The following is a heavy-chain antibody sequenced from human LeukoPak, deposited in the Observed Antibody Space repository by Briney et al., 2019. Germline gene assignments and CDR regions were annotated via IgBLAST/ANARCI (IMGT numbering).Heavy chain of an antibody. V-gene: IGHV3-48*03. CDR1: GFTFSSYE. Sequence: QPGGSLRLSCAASGFTFSSYEMNWVRQAPGKGLEWVSYISSSGSTIYYADSVKGRFTISRDNAKNSLHLQMNSLRAEDTAVYYCARDGGSSGPDAFDIWGQGTMVTVSS. D-gene: IGHD3-22*01. J-gene: IGHJ3*02. CDR2: ISSSGSTI. CDR3: ARDGGSSGPDAFDI.